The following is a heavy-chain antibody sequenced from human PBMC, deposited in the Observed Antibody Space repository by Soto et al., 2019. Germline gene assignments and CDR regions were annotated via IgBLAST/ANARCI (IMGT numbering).Heavy chain of an antibody. V-gene: IGHV4-31*03. D-gene: IGHD3-22*01. J-gene: IGHJ4*02. CDR3: ARGRNYDSSGYYLFFDY. Sequence: QVQLQESGPGLVKPSQTLSLTCTVSGGSIISSGYYWSWIRQHPGQGLEWIGYIYYSGSTYYSPSLKSRLTISVDTSKNQFSLKLSSVTAADTAVYYCARGRNYDSSGYYLFFDYWGQGTLVTVSS. CDR1: GGSIISSGYY. CDR2: IYYSGST.